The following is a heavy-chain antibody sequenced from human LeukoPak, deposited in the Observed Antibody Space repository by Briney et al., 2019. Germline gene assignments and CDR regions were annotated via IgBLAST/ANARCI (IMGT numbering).Heavy chain of an antibody. D-gene: IGHD2-21*02. CDR3: ARGEKVTANIYYFDY. CDR2: IRYDGSKK. CDR1: GFIFSSYG. J-gene: IGHJ4*02. V-gene: IGHV3-30*02. Sequence: GGSLRLSCAASGFIFSSYGMHWVRQAPGKGLEWVAFIRYDGSKKYYADSVKGRFTISRDNSKNTLYLQMNSLRAEDTAVYYCARGEKVTANIYYFDYWGQGTLVTVSS.